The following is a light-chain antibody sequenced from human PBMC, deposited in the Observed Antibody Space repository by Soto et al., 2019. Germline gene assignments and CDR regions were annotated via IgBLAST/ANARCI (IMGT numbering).Light chain of an antibody. CDR1: SSDIGTYMY. V-gene: IGLV2-14*01. Sequence: QSALTQPASVSGSPGQSITISCTGTSSDIGTYMYVSWYQHHPGKAPKLMIFEVSNRPSGVSNRFSGSKSGNTASLTISGLQAEDEADYYCSSYTTSSTLVFGGGTKLTVL. CDR3: SSYTTSSTLV. J-gene: IGLJ3*02. CDR2: EVS.